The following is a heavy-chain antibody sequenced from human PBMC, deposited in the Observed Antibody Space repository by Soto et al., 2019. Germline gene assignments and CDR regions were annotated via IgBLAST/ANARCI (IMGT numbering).Heavy chain of an antibody. D-gene: IGHD6-19*01. CDR3: ARVLAGAGGSGWYPVYYGMDV. CDR2: IYSGGST. Sequence: GGSLRLSCAASGFTVSSNYMSWVRQAPGKGLEWVSVIYSGGSTYYADSVKGRFTISRDNSKNTLYLQMNSLRAEDTAVYYCARVLAGAGGSGWYPVYYGMDVWGQGTTVTVSS. J-gene: IGHJ6*02. V-gene: IGHV3-53*01. CDR1: GFTVSSNY.